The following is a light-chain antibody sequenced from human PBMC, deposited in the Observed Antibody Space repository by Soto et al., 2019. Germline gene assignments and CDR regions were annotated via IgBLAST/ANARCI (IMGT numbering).Light chain of an antibody. V-gene: IGLV9-49*01. CDR1: SGSSNYK. Sequence: QSVLTQPPSASASLGASVTLTCTLSSGSSNYKVDWYQQRPGKGPRFVMRVGTGGIVGSKGDGIPDRFSVLGSGLNRYLTIENIQEEDESDYHCGADHGSGSNPMWVFGGGTKLTVL. CDR2: VGTGGIVG. J-gene: IGLJ2*01. CDR3: GADHGSGSNPMWV.